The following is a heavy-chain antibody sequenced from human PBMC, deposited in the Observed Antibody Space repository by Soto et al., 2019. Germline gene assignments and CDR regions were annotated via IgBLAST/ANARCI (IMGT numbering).Heavy chain of an antibody. CDR2: IIPIFASS. CDR3: AKDVGFQQLLFEFET. J-gene: IGHJ5*02. V-gene: IGHV1-69*01. Sequence: QVQLVQSGAEVKKPGSSVRVSCKASGGTFSNFGFSWVRQAPGQGLEWMGGIIPIFASSNYAQKFQGRLTITADESTSTAYMDLSSLRSEDTAVYFYAKDVGFQQLLFEFETWGQGTLVTVSS. D-gene: IGHD6-13*01. CDR1: GGTFSNFG.